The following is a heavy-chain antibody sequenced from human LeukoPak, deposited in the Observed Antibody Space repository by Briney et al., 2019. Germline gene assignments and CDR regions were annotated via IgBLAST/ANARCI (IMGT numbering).Heavy chain of an antibody. CDR3: ARHQSESRYFDWLSQTYYFDY. CDR2: ISAYNGNT. Sequence: ASVKVSCKASGYTFISYGISWVRQAPGQGPEWMGWISAYNGNTNYAQELQGRVTMTTDTSTSTAYMELRSLRSDDTAMYYCARHQSESRYFDWLSQTYYFDYWGQGTLVTVSS. V-gene: IGHV1-18*01. D-gene: IGHD3-9*01. J-gene: IGHJ4*02. CDR1: GYTFISYG.